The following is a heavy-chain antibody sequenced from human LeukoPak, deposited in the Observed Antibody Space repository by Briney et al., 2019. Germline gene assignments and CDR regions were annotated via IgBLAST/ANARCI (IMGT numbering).Heavy chain of an antibody. CDR1: GGSIISYY. Sequence: PSETLSLTCTVSGGSIISYYWSWIRQPPGKGLEWIGYIYYSGSTNYNPSLKSRVTISVDTSKNQFSLKLSSVTAADTAVYYCARQETGTFNFDYWGQGTLVTVSS. CDR3: ARQETGTFNFDY. J-gene: IGHJ4*02. CDR2: IYYSGST. D-gene: IGHD1-1*01. V-gene: IGHV4-59*08.